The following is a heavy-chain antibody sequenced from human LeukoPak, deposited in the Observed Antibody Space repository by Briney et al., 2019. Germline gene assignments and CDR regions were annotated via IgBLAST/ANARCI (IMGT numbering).Heavy chain of an antibody. CDR3: ARSYYDSSGLNWFDP. D-gene: IGHD3-22*01. CDR2: IYYSGST. Sequence: SQTLSLTCTVSGGSISSGGYYWSWIRQHPGKGLEWIGYIYYSGSTYYNPSLKSRVTISVDTSKNQFSLKLSSVTAADTAVYYCARSYYDSSGLNWFDPWGQGTLVTVSS. J-gene: IGHJ5*02. CDR1: GGSISSGGYY. V-gene: IGHV4-31*03.